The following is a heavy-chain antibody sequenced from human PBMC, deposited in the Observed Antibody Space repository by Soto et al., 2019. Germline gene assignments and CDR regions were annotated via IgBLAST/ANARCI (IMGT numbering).Heavy chain of an antibody. CDR2: IYYSGTT. Sequence: SETLSLTCTVSGGSISSYYWSWIRQPPGKGLEWIGYIYYSGTTNYNPSLKSRVTISVDTSKNQFSLKLNNLEASDTAMYYCARYGGPGLSHNWFDAWGQGTLVTVSS. V-gene: IGHV4-59*12. CDR1: GGSISSYY. J-gene: IGHJ5*02. D-gene: IGHD3-16*01. CDR3: ARYGGPGLSHNWFDA.